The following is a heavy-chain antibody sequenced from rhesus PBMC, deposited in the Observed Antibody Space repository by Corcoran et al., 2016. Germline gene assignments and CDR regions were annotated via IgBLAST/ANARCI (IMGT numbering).Heavy chain of an antibody. D-gene: IGHD3-9*01. J-gene: IGHJ3*01. Sequence: EVQLAESGGGLVQPGGSLRLSCAASGFTFIGYEMHWVRQAPGKGLESVSVIGGDSSYTHYVDSVKGRFTISRDNAKNSLSLQMDSLRADDTAVYYCATGTRNAFDFWGQGLRVTVSS. CDR2: IGGDSSYT. CDR1: GFTFIGYE. CDR3: ATGTRNAFDF. V-gene: IGHV3-115*02.